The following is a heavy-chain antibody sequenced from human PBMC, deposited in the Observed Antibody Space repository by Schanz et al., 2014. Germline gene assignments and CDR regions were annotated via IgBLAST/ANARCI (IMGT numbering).Heavy chain of an antibody. CDR1: GGSISSGGYS. J-gene: IGHJ6*02. Sequence: QVQLQESGPGLLKPSQTLSLTCAVSGGSISSGGYSWSWIRQPPGKGLEWIGYIFFRGSTYYNPSLKSRVTISIDPSKNQFPLRLTSVTAADTAVYYCYGMDVWGQGTTVTVSS. CDR3: YGMDV. V-gene: IGHV4-30-4*07. CDR2: IFFRGST.